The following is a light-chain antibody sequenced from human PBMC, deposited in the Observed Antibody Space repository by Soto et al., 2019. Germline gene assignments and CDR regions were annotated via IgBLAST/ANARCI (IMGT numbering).Light chain of an antibody. CDR2: NAF. J-gene: IGKJ1*01. CDR1: LSISGW. Sequence: DIQLTQSPSTLSSSIGYTVTITCRASLSISGWLAWYQQAPGKAPKLLIFNAFTLQRGVPSRFRGGGSGTEFTLTISSLHPDDSAIYYCQQYNSYPWTFGLGTKVDIK. V-gene: IGKV1-5*01. CDR3: QQYNSYPWT.